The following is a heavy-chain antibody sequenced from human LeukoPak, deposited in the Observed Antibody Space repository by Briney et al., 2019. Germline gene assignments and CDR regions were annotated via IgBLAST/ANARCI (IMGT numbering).Heavy chain of an antibody. D-gene: IGHD6-19*01. V-gene: IGHV3-21*01. CDR1: GFTFSSYS. J-gene: IGHJ4*02. Sequence: PGGSLRLPCAASGFTFSSYSMNWVRQAPGKGLEWVSSISSSSSYIYYADSVKGRFTISRDNAKNSLYLQMNSLRAEDTAVYYCARDSSGWEPFDYWGQGTLVTVSS. CDR2: ISSSSSYI. CDR3: ARDSSGWEPFDY.